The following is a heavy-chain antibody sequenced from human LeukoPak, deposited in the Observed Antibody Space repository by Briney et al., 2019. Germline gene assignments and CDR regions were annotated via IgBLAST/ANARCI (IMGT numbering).Heavy chain of an antibody. V-gene: IGHV3-7*01. J-gene: IGHJ4*02. CDR3: ARGGYYDTSGYRPLDY. CDR2: IKQDGSEK. CDR1: GFTFSSYW. D-gene: IGHD3-22*01. Sequence: GGSLRLSCAASGFTFSSYWMSWVRQAPGKGLEWVANIKQDGSEKYYVDSVKGRFTISRDNDKNSLYLQVNSLRAEDTAVYYCARGGYYDTSGYRPLDYWGQGTLVTISS.